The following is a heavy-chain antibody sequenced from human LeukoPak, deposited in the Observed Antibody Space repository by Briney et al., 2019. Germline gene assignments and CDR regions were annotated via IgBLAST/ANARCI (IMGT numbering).Heavy chain of an antibody. J-gene: IGHJ4*02. V-gene: IGHV3-15*01. CDR3: TTDPVGGSGFDY. CDR1: GFIFNDAW. CDR2: IKSKTHGGTV. Sequence: GGSLRLSCAASGFIFNDAWMTWVRQAPGKGLEWVGRIKSKTHGGTVEYTAPVKGRFTISRDDSKNTLYLQMNSLKTEDTADYYCTTDPVGGSGFDYWGQGTLVTVSS. D-gene: IGHD3-10*01.